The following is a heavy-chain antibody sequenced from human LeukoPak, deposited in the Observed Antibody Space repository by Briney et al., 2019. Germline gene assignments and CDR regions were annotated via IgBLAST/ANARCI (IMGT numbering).Heavy chain of an antibody. J-gene: IGHJ4*02. D-gene: IGHD4-17*01. V-gene: IGHV3-23*01. CDR2: ISGSGGNT. CDR3: AKAESRRATGDPYFFDY. CDR1: GFTFSSYT. Sequence: PGGSLRLSCAASGFTFSSYTMSWVRQAPGKGLEWVSAISGSGGNTYFADSVKGRFTISRDNSKNTLYLQMNSLRADDTAVYYCAKAESRRATGDPYFFDYWGQGTLVTVSS.